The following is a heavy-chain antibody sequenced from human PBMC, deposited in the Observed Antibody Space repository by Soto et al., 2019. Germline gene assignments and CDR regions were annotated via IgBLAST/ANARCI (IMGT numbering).Heavy chain of an antibody. D-gene: IGHD2-2*01. CDR2: IYYSGST. J-gene: IGHJ4*02. CDR1: GGSISSYY. CDR3: ARECISTSCYVS. Sequence: PSETLSLTCTVSGGSISSYYWSWIRQPPGKGLEWIGYIYYSGSTNYNPSLKSRVTISVDTSKNQFSLKLSSVTAADTAVYYCARECISTSCYVSWGQGTLVTVSS. V-gene: IGHV4-59*12.